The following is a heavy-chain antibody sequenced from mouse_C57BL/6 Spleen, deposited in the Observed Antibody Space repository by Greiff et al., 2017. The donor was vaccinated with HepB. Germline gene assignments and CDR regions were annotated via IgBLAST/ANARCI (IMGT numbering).Heavy chain of an antibody. CDR1: GFTFSSYG. CDR2: ISSGGSYT. CDR3: ERQSPDYYGSSFDY. D-gene: IGHD1-1*01. J-gene: IGHJ2*01. Sequence: EVMLVESGGDLVKPGGSLKLSCAASGFTFSSYGMSWVRQTPDKRLEWVATISSGGSYTYYPDSVKGRFTISRDNAKNTLYLQMSSLKSEDTAMYYCERQSPDYYGSSFDYWGQGTTLTVSS. V-gene: IGHV5-6*01.